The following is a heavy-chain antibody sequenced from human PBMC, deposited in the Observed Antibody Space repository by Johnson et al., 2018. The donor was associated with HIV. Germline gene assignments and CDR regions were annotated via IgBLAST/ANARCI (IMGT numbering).Heavy chain of an antibody. V-gene: IGHV3-11*04. J-gene: IGHJ3*02. CDR2: ISNSGNTI. Sequence: QVQLVESGGGLVKPGGSLRLSCAASGFTFSDYYMSWIRQAPGTGLAWVSYISNSGNTIYYADSVKGRFTVSRDKARNSLYLQMNSLRDEDTAIYYCVRDADTAMVTGGSFDIWGQGTMVTVSS. CDR3: VRDADTAMVTGGSFDI. D-gene: IGHD5-18*01. CDR1: GFTFSDYY.